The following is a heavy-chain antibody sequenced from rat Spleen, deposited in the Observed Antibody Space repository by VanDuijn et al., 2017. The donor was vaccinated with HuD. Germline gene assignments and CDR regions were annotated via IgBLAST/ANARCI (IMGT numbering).Heavy chain of an antibody. D-gene: IGHD4-3*01. Sequence: EVQLVESGGGLVQPGRSLKLSCAASGFRFSTYGMAGFRQSPTKGLVLFATINYDGRITFYRDSVVARFTISRDNAKSTLYLQMDRLQSEDTATYYCARHGRGERTYYYVLDAWGQGASVTVSS. V-gene: IGHV5-29*01. CDR3: ARHGRGERTYYYVLDA. J-gene: IGHJ4*01. CDR1: GFRFSTYG. CDR2: INYDGRIT.